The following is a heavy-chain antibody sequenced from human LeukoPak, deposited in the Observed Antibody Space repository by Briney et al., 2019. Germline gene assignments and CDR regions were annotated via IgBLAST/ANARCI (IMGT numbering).Heavy chain of an antibody. CDR3: ARGAGAGYNLQPFDY. Sequence: SETLSLTCTVSGASISSYHWSSIRQPPGKGLEWIGYIYYSGTTNYNPSLKSRVTISVAPSKNQFSLKLSSVTAADTAVYYCARGAGAGYNLQPFDYWGQGTLVTVSS. CDR1: GASISSYH. CDR2: IYYSGTT. J-gene: IGHJ4*02. D-gene: IGHD5-24*01. V-gene: IGHV4-59*08.